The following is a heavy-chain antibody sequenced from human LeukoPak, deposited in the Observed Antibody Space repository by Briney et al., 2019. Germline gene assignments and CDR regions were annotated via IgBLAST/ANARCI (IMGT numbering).Heavy chain of an antibody. CDR2: IWYDGSNK. D-gene: IGHD3-3*01. Sequence: GGSLRLSCAASGFTFSNYWMSWVRQAPGKGLEWVAVIWYDGSNKYYADSVKGRFTISRDNSKNTLYLQMNSLRAEDTAVYYCARDAHDFWSGYHFDYWGQGTLVTVSS. CDR3: ARDAHDFWSGYHFDY. J-gene: IGHJ4*02. V-gene: IGHV3-33*08. CDR1: GFTFSNYW.